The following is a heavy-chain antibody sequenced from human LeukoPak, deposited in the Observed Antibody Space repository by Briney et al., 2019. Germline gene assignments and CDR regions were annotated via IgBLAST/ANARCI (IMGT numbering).Heavy chain of an antibody. CDR1: GGSISSSSYY. V-gene: IGHV4-39*01. Sequence: PSETLSLTCTVSGGSISSSSYYWGWIRQPPGKGLEWIGSIYYSGSTYYNPSLKSRVTISVDTSKNQFSLKLSSVTAADTAVYYCASGDRQGGHQSGMDVWGQGTTVTVSS. D-gene: IGHD7-27*01. CDR3: ASGDRQGGHQSGMDV. CDR2: IYYSGST. J-gene: IGHJ6*02.